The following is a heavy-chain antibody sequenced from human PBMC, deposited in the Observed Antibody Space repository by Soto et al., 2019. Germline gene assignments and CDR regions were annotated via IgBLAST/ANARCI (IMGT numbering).Heavy chain of an antibody. V-gene: IGHV5-51*01. Sequence: EWMGIIYPGDSGTRYSPSFQGQVTISADKSISTAYLQWSSLKASDTAMYYCARLGGGYCSGGSCYFEYWGQGTLVTVSS. D-gene: IGHD2-15*01. J-gene: IGHJ4*02. CDR3: ARLGGGYCSGGSCYFEY. CDR2: IYPGDSGT.